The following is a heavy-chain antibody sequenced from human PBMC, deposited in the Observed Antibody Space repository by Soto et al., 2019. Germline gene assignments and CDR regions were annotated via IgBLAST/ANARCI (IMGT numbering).Heavy chain of an antibody. D-gene: IGHD4-17*01. CDR1: GGSISSYY. J-gene: IGHJ4*02. CDR3: ARAREDYGDYVVLDY. CDR2: IYYSGST. Sequence: TLSLTCNGSGGSISSYYWSWIRQPPGKGLEWIGYIYYSGSTNYNPSLKSRVTISVDTSKNQFSLKLSSVTAADTAVYYCARAREDYGDYVVLDYWGQGTLVTVSS. V-gene: IGHV4-59*01.